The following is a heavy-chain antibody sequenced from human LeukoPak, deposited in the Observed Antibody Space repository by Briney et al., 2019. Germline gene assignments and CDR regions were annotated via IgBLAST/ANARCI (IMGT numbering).Heavy chain of an antibody. CDR3: ARDYYDSSGYYYGAFDI. Sequence: GGSLRLSCAASGFTFSSYGMHWVRQAPGKGLEWVAVIWYDGSNKYYADTVKGRSTISRDNSKNTLYLQMNSLRAEDTAVYYCARDYYDSSGYYYGAFDIWGQGTMVTVSS. CDR2: IWYDGSNK. J-gene: IGHJ3*02. D-gene: IGHD3-22*01. V-gene: IGHV3-33*01. CDR1: GFTFSSYG.